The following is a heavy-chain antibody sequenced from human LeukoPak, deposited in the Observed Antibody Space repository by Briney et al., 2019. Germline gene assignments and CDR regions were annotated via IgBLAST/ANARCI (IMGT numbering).Heavy chain of an antibody. J-gene: IGHJ6*03. V-gene: IGHV4-4*07. CDR3: ARGVTTNGYYYYMDV. CDR2: IYTSGST. CDR1: GGSISSYY. D-gene: IGHD4-17*01. Sequence: SETLSLTCTVSGGSISSYYWSWIRHPAGKGLEWIGRIYTSGSTNYNPSLKSRVTMSVDTSKNQFSLNLSSVTAADTAVYFCARGVTTNGYYYYMDVWGKGTTVSVSS.